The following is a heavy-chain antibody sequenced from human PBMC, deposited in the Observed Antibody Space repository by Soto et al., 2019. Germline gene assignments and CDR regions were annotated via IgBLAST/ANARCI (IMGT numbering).Heavy chain of an antibody. Sequence: QVQLVESGGGVVQPGRSLRLSCAASGFTFSSYAMDWVRQAPGKGLEWVAVISYDGSNKYYADSVKGRFTISRDNTKNTLYLQMNSLGAEDTAVYYCARDITMTTVTTYYYYYYGMDVWGQGTTVTVSS. D-gene: IGHD4-17*01. CDR3: ARDITMTTVTTYYYYYYGMDV. J-gene: IGHJ6*02. CDR1: GFTFSSYA. CDR2: ISYDGSNK. V-gene: IGHV3-30-3*01.